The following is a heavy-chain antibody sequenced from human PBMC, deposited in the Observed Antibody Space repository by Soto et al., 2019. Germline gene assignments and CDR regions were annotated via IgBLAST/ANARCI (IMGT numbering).Heavy chain of an antibody. CDR1: GFTFSSYS. V-gene: IGHV3-21*01. CDR3: ARDFVELHMNYYYYYGMDV. CDR2: ISSSSSYI. D-gene: IGHD1-26*01. J-gene: IGHJ6*02. Sequence: NPGGSLRLSCAASGFTFSSYSMNWVRQAPGKGLEWVSSISSSSSYIYYADSVKGRFTISRDNAKNSLYLQMNSLRAEDTAVYYCARDFVELHMNYYYYYGMDVWGQGTTVTVSS.